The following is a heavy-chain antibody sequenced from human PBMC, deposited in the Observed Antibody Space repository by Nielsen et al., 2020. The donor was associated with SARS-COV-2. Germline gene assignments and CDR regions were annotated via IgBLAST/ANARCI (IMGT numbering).Heavy chain of an antibody. V-gene: IGHV3-23*01. J-gene: IGHJ2*01. CDR1: GFSLRNYA. CDR3: EKDGVWQGLNYYHKKWYFDL. Sequence: GGSLRLSCVVFGFSLRNYAMSWVRQTPGKGLEWVSATSGRDDATYYAGSVKGRFTISRDNFKNTLYLQMNSLRAEDTAIYYCEKDGVWQGLNYYHKKWYFDLWGRGTLVTVSS. CDR2: TSGRDDAT. D-gene: IGHD3-22*01.